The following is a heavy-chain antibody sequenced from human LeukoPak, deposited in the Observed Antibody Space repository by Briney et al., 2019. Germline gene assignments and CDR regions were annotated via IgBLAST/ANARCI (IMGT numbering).Heavy chain of an antibody. CDR2: ISWNSGSI. CDR1: GFTFDDYA. J-gene: IGHJ4*02. V-gene: IGHV3-9*01. D-gene: IGHD3-22*01. Sequence: PGRSLRLSCAASGFTFDDYAMHWVRQAPGKGLEWVSGISWNSGSIGYADSVEGRFTISRDNAKNSLYLQMNSLRAEDTALYYCAKDREHYYGSSGSGFDYWGQGTLVTVSS. CDR3: AKDREHYYGSSGSGFDY.